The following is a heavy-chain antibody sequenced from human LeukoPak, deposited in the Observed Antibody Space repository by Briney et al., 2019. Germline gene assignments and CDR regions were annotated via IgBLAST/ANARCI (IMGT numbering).Heavy chain of an antibody. V-gene: IGHV4-34*01. CDR2: INRSGYT. CDR1: GGSFSNYC. CDR3: ARSGLTTISYLD. Sequence: SETLSLTCGGYGGSFSNYCWSWIRQPPGKGLEWIAEINRSGYTYYNSSLRSQVSVSADTSSNQFSLKLTSLTAADTAIYYCARSGLTTISYLDWGQGTLVTVSS. J-gene: IGHJ4*02. D-gene: IGHD4-11*01.